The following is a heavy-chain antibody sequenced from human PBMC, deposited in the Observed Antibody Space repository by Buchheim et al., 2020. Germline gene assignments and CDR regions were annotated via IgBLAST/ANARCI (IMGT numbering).Heavy chain of an antibody. J-gene: IGHJ6*02. CDR1: GGSISSYY. V-gene: IGHV4-59*01. CDR2: IYYSGST. Sequence: QVQLQESGSGLVKPSETLSLTCTVSGGSISSYYWSWIRQPPGKGLEWIGYIYYSGSTNYNPSLKSRVTISVDTSKNQFSLKLSSVTAADTAVYYCARMRYYYYGMDVWGQGTT. CDR3: ARMRYYYYGMDV.